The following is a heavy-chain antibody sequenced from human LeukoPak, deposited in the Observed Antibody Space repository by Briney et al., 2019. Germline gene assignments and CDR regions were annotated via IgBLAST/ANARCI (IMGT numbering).Heavy chain of an antibody. J-gene: IGHJ4*02. CDR3: ATQWSPYGDYWFRD. D-gene: IGHD4-17*01. V-gene: IGHV3-23*01. CDR1: GFTFSSYA. Sequence: PGGSLRLSCAASGFTFSSYAMSWVRQAPGKGLEWVSAISGSGGSTYYADSVKGRFTISRDNSKNTLYLQMNSLRAEDTAVYYCATQWSPYGDYWFRDWGQGTLVTVSS. CDR2: ISGSGGST.